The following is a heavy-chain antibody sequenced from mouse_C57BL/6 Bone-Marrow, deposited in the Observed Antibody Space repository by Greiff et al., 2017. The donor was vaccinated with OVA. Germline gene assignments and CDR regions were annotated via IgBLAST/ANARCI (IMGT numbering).Heavy chain of an antibody. J-gene: IGHJ1*03. Sequence: QVQLQQSGAELARPGASVKLSCKASGYTLTSYGISWVKQRTGQGLEWIGEIYPRSGNTYYNEKFKGKATLPADKSSSTAYMELRSLTSEDSAVYFCPLTHYFDVGAQGPRSPSPQ. V-gene: IGHV1-81*01. CDR1: GYTLTSYG. CDR2: IYPRSGNT. CDR3: PLTHYFDV. D-gene: IGHD4-1*01.